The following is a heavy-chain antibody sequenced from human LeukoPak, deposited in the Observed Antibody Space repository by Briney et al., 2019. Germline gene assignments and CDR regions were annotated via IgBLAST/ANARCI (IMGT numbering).Heavy chain of an antibody. J-gene: IGHJ6*03. CDR2: IYYSGST. CDR3: AGSSGYPFYYYYYMDV. Sequence: SETLSLTCTVSGGSISSGDYYWSWIRQPPGKGLEWIGYIYYSGSTYYNPSLKSRVTISVDTSKNQFSLKLSSMTAADTAVYYCAGSSGYPFYYYYYMDVWGKGTTVTVSS. CDR1: GGSISSGDYY. D-gene: IGHD3-22*01. V-gene: IGHV4-30-4*08.